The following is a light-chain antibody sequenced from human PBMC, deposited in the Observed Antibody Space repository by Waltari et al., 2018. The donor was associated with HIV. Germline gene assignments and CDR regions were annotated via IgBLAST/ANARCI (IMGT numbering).Light chain of an antibody. CDR3: QQYNDWHPYT. CDR1: QSVSTN. J-gene: IGKJ2*01. V-gene: IGKV3-15*01. CDR2: AAA. Sequence: EIVMTQSPATLSVSPGERATLSCRDSQSVSTNLAWYQQRPGQAPRLLIYAAATRATGVPGRFSGSGSGTEFTLTISSLQSEDFAVYFCQQYNDWHPYTFGQGTKLEI.